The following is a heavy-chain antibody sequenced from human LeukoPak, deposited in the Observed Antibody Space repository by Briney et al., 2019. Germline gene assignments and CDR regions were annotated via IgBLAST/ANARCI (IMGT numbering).Heavy chain of an antibody. CDR1: GGTFSSYA. D-gene: IGHD2-21*02. CDR3: ASWVVVTAIPEAFDI. CDR2: IIPIFVTA. J-gene: IGHJ3*02. Sequence: SVKVSCTASGGTFSSYAISWVRQAPGQGIEWMGGIIPIFVTANYAQKFQGRVTITADESTSTAYMELSSLRSEDTAVYYCASWVVVTAIPEAFDIWGKGTMVTVSS. V-gene: IGHV1-69*13.